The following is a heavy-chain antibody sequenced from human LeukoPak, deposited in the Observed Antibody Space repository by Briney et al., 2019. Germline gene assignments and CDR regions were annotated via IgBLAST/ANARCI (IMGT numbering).Heavy chain of an antibody. CDR1: GFTFSSYA. V-gene: IGHV3-23*01. D-gene: IGHD6-19*01. Sequence: GGSLRLSCAASGFTFSSYAMSWVRQAPGKGLEWVSAISGSGGSTYYADSVKGRFTISRDNSKNTLYLQMNSLRAEDTAVYYCAVAGTIYYYMDVWGKGTTVTVSS. J-gene: IGHJ6*03. CDR2: ISGSGGST. CDR3: AVAGTIYYYMDV.